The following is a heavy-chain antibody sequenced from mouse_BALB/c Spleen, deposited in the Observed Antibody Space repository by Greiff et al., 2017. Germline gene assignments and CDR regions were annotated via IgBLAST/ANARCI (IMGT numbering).Heavy chain of an antibody. D-gene: IGHD2-1*01. CDR3: ASWGRNYPSFAY. Sequence: EVKLQEAGPELVKPGASVKMSCKASGYTFTSYVMHWVKQKPGQGLEWIGYINPYNDGTKDNEKFKGKGTLGSDKDTSTVYMELSSLTSEDSAVYYCASWGRNYPSFAYWGKGTLVAVSA. CDR2: INPYNDGT. J-gene: IGHJ3*01. V-gene: IGHV1-14*01. CDR1: GYTFTSYV.